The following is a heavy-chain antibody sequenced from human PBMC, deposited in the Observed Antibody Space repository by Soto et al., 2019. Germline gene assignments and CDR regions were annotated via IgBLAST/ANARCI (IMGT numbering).Heavy chain of an antibody. CDR2: IYYSGST. CDR1: GGSISGYY. CDR3: ARCYCSSTRSEIYFDN. V-gene: IGHV4-59*08. J-gene: IGHJ4*02. Sequence: QVQLQESGPGLVKPSETLSLTCTVSGGSISGYYWSWIRQPPGKGLEWIGYIYYSGSTNYNPSLRSRGTISIDTSKSQFSLNLSSVTAADTAVYYCARCYCSSTRSEIYFDNWGQGTLVTVSS. D-gene: IGHD2-2*01.